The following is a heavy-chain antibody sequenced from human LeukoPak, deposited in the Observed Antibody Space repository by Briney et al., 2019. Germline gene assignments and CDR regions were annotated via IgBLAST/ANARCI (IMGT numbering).Heavy chain of an antibody. CDR2: IIPILGIA. CDR3: ARDGVHYYDSSGYHGYYGMDV. Sequence: GASVKVSCKASGGTFSSYAISWVRQAPGQGLEWMGRIIPILGIANYAQKFQGRVTITADKSTSTAYMELSSLRSEDTAVYYCARDGVHYYDSSGYHGYYGMDVWGQGTTVTVSS. CDR1: GGTFSSYA. V-gene: IGHV1-69*04. J-gene: IGHJ6*02. D-gene: IGHD3-22*01.